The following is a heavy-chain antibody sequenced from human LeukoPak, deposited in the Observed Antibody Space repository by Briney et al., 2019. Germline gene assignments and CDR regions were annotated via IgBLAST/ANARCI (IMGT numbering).Heavy chain of an antibody. CDR2: ISGSGGST. V-gene: IGHV3-23*01. CDR1: GFTFSNYG. D-gene: IGHD6-19*01. CDR3: AKVRRSSGWYSSDY. Sequence: GGSLTLSCAASGFTFSNYGMSWIRQPPGKGLEWVSGISGSGGSTYSADSVKGRSTISRDNSKNTLFLQMNSLRAEDTAVYYCAKVRRSSGWYSSDYWGQGTLVTVSS. J-gene: IGHJ4*02.